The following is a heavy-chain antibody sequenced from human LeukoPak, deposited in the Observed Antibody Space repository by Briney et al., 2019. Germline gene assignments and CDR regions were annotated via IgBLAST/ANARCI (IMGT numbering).Heavy chain of an antibody. CDR2: INHSGSA. V-gene: IGHV4-34*01. Sequence: SETLSLTCAVYGGSFSGYYWSWIRQPPGKGLEWIGEINHSGSANSNPSLKSRVTISVDTSKNQFSLKLSSVTAADTAVYYCARESPGSAAANYWGQGTLVTVSS. CDR1: GGSFSGYY. D-gene: IGHD2-2*01. J-gene: IGHJ4*02. CDR3: ARESPGSAAANY.